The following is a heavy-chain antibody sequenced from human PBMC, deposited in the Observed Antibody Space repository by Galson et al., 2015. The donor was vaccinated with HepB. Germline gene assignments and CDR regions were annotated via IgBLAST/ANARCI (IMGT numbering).Heavy chain of an antibody. J-gene: IGHJ4*02. V-gene: IGHV4-34*01. D-gene: IGHD5/OR15-5a*01. CDR1: GGSFSGFY. CDR2: INHLGGT. CDR3: ARGRSSIYY. Sequence: SETLSLTCAVSGGSFSGFYWSWIRQSPGKGLEWIGEINHLGGTSYNPSLKSRVTISLDTSKNHFSLKLESMTAADTAVYYCARGRSSIYYWGQGTLVTVSS.